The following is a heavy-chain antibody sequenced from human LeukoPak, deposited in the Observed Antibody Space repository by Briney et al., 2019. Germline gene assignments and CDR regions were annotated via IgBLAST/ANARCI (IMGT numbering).Heavy chain of an antibody. CDR1: GYTFSSSG. D-gene: IGHD3-16*02. CDR3: ARDDGYRSHY. CDR2: ISAYNGNT. J-gene: IGHJ4*02. V-gene: IGHV1-18*01. Sequence: GASVKVSCKASGYTFSSSGIYWVRQVPGQGLEWMGWISAYNGNTNYAQKLQGRVTMTTDTSTSTAYMELRSLRSDDTAVYYCARDDGYRSHYWGQGTLVTVSS.